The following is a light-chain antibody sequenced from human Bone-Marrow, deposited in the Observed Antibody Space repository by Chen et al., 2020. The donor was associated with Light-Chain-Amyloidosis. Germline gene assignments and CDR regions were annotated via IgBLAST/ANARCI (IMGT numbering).Light chain of an antibody. V-gene: IGLV3-25*03. CDR3: QSADSSGTYEVI. CDR2: RDT. J-gene: IGLJ2*01. CDR1: DLPTKY. Sequence: SYELTQPPSVSVPPGQTARITCSGDDLPTKYAYCYQQKPGQAPVLVIHRDTERPSGISERFSGSSSGTTATWTISGVQAEDEADYHCQSADSSGTYEVIFGGGTKLTV.